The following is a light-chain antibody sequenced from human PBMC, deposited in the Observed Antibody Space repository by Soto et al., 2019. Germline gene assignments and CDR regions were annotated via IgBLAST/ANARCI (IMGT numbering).Light chain of an antibody. Sequence: EIVLTQSPGTLSVSPGEGVTLSCSASQSVGNSLAWYQQKPGQAPRLLIYGASSRATGIPDRFSGSGSGTDFTLTISRLEPEDFAVYYCQQYGSSRWTFGQGTKVDIK. V-gene: IGKV3-20*01. J-gene: IGKJ1*01. CDR2: GAS. CDR1: QSVGNS. CDR3: QQYGSSRWT.